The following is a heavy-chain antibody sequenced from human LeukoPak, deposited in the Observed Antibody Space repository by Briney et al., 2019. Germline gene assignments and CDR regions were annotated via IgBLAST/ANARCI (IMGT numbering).Heavy chain of an antibody. CDR1: GYTFTSYG. V-gene: IGHV1-18*01. D-gene: IGHD2-2*01. CDR3: ARDLVTDIVVVPAAVSCGY. Sequence: ASVKVSCKASGYTFTSYGISWVRQAPGQGLEWMGWISAYNGNTNYAQKLQGRATMTTDTSTSTAYMELRSLRSDDTAVYYCARDLVTDIVVVPAAVSCGYWGQGTLVTVSS. J-gene: IGHJ4*02. CDR2: ISAYNGNT.